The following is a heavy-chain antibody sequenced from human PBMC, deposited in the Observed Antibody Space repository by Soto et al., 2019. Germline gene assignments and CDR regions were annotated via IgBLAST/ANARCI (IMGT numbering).Heavy chain of an antibody. J-gene: IGHJ4*02. CDR2: ISSSGGST. CDR1: GFTFSSYA. D-gene: IGHD5-12*01. V-gene: IGHV3-23*01. CDR3: AKDVGGYSGYAFDY. Sequence: EVQLLESGGGLVQPGGSLRLSCAASGFTFSSYAMSWVRQAPGKGLEWVSGISSSGGSTYYADSVKGRFTISRDNSKNTVYLQMNSLRAEDTAVYYCAKDVGGYSGYAFDYWGQGTLVTVSS.